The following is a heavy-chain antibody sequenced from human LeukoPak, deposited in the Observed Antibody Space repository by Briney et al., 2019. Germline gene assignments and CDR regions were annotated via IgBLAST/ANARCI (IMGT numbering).Heavy chain of an antibody. V-gene: IGHV3-21*04. CDR2: IGSSSSYI. CDR1: GFTFSSYS. D-gene: IGHD6-19*01. CDR3: TKVMYSSGWSDAFDV. Sequence: GGSLRLSCAASGFTFSSYSMNWVRQAPGKGLEWVSSIGSSSSYIYYADSVKGRFTISKDNSNNTLYLQINSLRAEDTALYYCTKVMYSSGWSDAFDVWGQGTKVTVSS. J-gene: IGHJ3*01.